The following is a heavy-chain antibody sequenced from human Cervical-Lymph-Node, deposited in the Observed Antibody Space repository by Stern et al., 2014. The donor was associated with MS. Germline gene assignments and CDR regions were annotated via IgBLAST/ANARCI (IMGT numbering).Heavy chain of an antibody. J-gene: IGHJ3*01. CDR3: ASGHDAFAL. V-gene: IGHV4-4*02. Sequence: DQLVESGPGVVKPSGTLSLTCVVSGGSISRSKWRSWVRQPPGKGLEWIGEVSHLGSTNYTPSLKSRVSISLDKSNNQVSLKMDSVTAADTAVYYCASGHDAFALWGQGTLVTVSS. CDR2: VSHLGST. CDR1: GGSISRSKW.